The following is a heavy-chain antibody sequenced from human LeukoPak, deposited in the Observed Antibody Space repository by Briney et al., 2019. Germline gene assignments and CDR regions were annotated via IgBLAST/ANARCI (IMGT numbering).Heavy chain of an antibody. CDR2: ISYDGSNK. D-gene: IGHD1-26*01. CDR3: AKDGNDFTYYFDY. J-gene: IGHJ4*02. CDR1: GFTFSSYG. Sequence: GGSLRLSCAASGFTFSSYGMHWVRQAPGKGLEWAAVISYDGSNKYYADSVKGRFTISRDNSKNTLYLQMNGLRAEDTAVYYCAKDGNDFTYYFDYWGQGTLVTVSS. V-gene: IGHV3-30*18.